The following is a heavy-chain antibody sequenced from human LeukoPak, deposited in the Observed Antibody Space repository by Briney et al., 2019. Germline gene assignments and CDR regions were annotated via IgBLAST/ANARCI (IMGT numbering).Heavy chain of an antibody. J-gene: IGHJ4*02. CDR1: GYTFTSYY. CDR3: ARYLEDYYDSSGYYFAH. V-gene: IGHV1-46*01. Sequence: ASVKVSCKASGYTFTSYYMHWVRQAPGQGLEWMGIINPSGGSTSYAQKFQGRVTMTRDTSTSTVYMELSSLRSEDTAVYYCARYLEDYYDSSGYYFAHWGQGTLVTVSS. CDR2: INPSGGST. D-gene: IGHD3-22*01.